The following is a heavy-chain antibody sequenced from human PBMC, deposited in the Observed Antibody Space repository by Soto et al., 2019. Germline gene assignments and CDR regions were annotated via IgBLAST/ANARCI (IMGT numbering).Heavy chain of an antibody. CDR2: ISAYNGNT. V-gene: IGHV1-18*04. J-gene: IGHJ6*02. CDR1: GYTFTSYG. Sequence: ASVKVSCKASGYTFTSYGISWVRQAPGQGLEWMGWISAYNGNTNYAQKLQGRVTMTTDTSTSTAYMELRSLRSDDTAVYYCASLDILTGYGDYSYYGMDVWGQGTTVTVSS. D-gene: IGHD3-9*01. CDR3: ASLDILTGYGDYSYYGMDV.